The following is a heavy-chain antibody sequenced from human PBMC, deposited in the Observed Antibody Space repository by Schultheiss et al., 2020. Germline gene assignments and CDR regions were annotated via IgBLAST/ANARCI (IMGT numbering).Heavy chain of an antibody. V-gene: IGHV4-31*03. CDR3: ARESMYYYDSSGYLGFDY. J-gene: IGHJ4*02. Sequence: SETLSLTCTVSGGSISSGGYYWSWIRQHPGKGLEWIGYIYYSGSTYYNPSLKSRVTISVDTSKNQFSLKLSSVTAADTAVYYCARESMYYYDSSGYLGFDYWGQGTLVTVAS. CDR1: GGSISSGGYY. CDR2: IYYSGST. D-gene: IGHD3-22*01.